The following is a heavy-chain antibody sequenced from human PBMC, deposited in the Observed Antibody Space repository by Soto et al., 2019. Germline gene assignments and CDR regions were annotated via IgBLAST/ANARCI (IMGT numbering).Heavy chain of an antibody. CDR1: GYTLTELS. D-gene: IGHD3-3*01. J-gene: IGHJ4*02. CDR3: ATAVRFLEWFSPNDY. V-gene: IGHV1-24*01. CDR2: FDPEDGET. Sequence: ASVKVSCKVSGYTLTELSMHWVRQAPGKGLEWMGGFDPEDGETIYAQKFQGRVTMTEDTSTDTAYMELSSLRSEDTAVYYCATAVRFLEWFSPNDYWGQGTLVTVSS.